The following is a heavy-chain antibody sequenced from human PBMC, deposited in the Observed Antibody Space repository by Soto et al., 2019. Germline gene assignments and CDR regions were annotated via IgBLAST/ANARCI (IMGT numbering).Heavy chain of an antibody. V-gene: IGHV4-34*01. CDR2: INHSGST. CDR1: GGSFSGYY. CDR3: ARNSVYSSSWYYFDY. Sequence: SETLSLTCGVYGGSFSGYYWSWIRQPPGKGLEWIGEINHSGSTNYNPSLKSRVTISVDTSKNQFSLKLSSVTAADTAVYYCARNSVYSSSWYYFDYWGQGTLVTVSS. D-gene: IGHD6-13*01. J-gene: IGHJ4*02.